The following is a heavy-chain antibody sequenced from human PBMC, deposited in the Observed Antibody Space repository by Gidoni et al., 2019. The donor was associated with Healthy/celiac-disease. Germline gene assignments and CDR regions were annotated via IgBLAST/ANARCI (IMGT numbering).Heavy chain of an antibody. CDR2: ISYDGSNK. CDR3: AKAGCSGGSCYPIYYYYGMDV. CDR1: GFTFSSYG. V-gene: IGHV3-30*18. Sequence: QVQLVESGGGVVQPGRSLRLSCAASGFTFSSYGMHWVRQAPGKGLEWVAVISYDGSNKYYADSVKGRFTISRDNSKNTLYLQMNSPRAEDTAVYYCAKAGCSGGSCYPIYYYYGMDVWGQGTTVTVSS. J-gene: IGHJ6*02. D-gene: IGHD2-15*01.